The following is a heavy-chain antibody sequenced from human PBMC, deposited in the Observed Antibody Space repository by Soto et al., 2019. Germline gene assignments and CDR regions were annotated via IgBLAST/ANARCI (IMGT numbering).Heavy chain of an antibody. CDR3: ARGDRTVFGVVIPYYYYGMDV. J-gene: IGHJ6*02. Sequence: QVQLVQSGAEVKTPGSSVKVSCKASGGTFSSYAISWVRQAPGQGLEWMGGIIPIFGTANYAQKCPGRVTITADESTSKAYMELSSQRSENTAVYYCARGDRTVFGVVIPYYYYGMDVWGQGTTVTVSS. V-gene: IGHV1-69*01. D-gene: IGHD3-3*01. CDR1: GGTFSSYA. CDR2: IIPIFGTA.